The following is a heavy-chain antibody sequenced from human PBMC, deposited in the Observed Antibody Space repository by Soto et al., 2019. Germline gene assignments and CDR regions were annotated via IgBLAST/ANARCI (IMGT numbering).Heavy chain of an antibody. CDR3: AREVISYYYYYGMDV. CDR1: GGSISSGDYY. CDR2: IYYSGST. D-gene: IGHD3-10*01. Sequence: PSEILSLTCTVSGGSISSGDYYWSWIRQPPGKGLEWIGYIYYSGSTYYNPSLKSRVTISVDTSKNQFSLKLSSVTAADTAVYYCAREVISYYYYYGMDVWGQGTTVTVSS. J-gene: IGHJ6*02. V-gene: IGHV4-30-4*01.